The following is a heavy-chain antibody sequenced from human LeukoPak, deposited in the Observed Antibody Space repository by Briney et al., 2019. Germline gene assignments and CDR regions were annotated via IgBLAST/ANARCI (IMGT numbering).Heavy chain of an antibody. CDR2: ISAYNGNT. D-gene: IGHD6-13*01. Sequence: ASVKVSCKASGYTFTSYGISWVRQAPGQGLEWMGWISAYNGNTNYAQKLQGRVTMTTDTSTSTAYMELRSLRSEDTAVYYCASIAAAGFFDYWGQGTLVTVSS. J-gene: IGHJ4*02. CDR1: GYTFTSYG. CDR3: ASIAAAGFFDY. V-gene: IGHV1-18*01.